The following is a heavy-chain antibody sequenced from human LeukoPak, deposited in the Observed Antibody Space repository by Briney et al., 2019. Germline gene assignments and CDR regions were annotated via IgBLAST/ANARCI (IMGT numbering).Heavy chain of an antibody. CDR3: ARGYGDYGMDV. CDR1: GGTFSSNT. D-gene: IGHD5-12*01. V-gene: IGHV1-69*02. J-gene: IGHJ6*02. Sequence: ASVKVSCKASGGTFSSNTISWVRQAPGQGLEWMGRIIPILGIANYAQKFQGRVTITADKSTSTAYMELSSLRSEDTAVYYCARGYGDYGMDVWGQGTTVTVSS. CDR2: IIPILGIA.